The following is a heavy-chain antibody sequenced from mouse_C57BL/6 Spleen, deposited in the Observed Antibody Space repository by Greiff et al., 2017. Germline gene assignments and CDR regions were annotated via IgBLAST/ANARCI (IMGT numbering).Heavy chain of an antibody. CDR3: AALYGNYTYFDY. D-gene: IGHD2-1*01. V-gene: IGHV1-59*01. Sequence: QVQLQQPGAELVRPGTSVKLSCKASGYTFTSYWMHWVKQRPGQGLEWIGVIDPSDSYTNYNQKFKGKATLTVDTASSTAYMQLSSLTSEDSAVYYCAALYGNYTYFDYWGQGTTLTVSS. CDR2: IDPSDSYT. CDR1: GYTFTSYW. J-gene: IGHJ2*01.